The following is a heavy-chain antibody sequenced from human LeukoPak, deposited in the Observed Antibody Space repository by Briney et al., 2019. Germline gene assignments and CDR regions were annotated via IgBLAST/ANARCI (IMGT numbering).Heavy chain of an antibody. J-gene: IGHJ4*02. Sequence: TGGSLRLSCAASGFTFSSYWMHWVRQAPGKGLEWVSVLYSGGSTYYADSVKGRFTISRDNSKNTLYLQMNSLRAEDTAVYYCARDGYNGPRVFDYWGQGTLVTVSS. CDR3: ARDGYNGPRVFDY. D-gene: IGHD5-24*01. CDR2: LYSGGST. V-gene: IGHV3-53*01. CDR1: GFTFSSYW.